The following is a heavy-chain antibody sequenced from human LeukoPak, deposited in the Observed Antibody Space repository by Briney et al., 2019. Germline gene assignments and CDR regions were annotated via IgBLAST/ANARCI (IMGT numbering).Heavy chain of an antibody. V-gene: IGHV3-23*01. CDR1: GFTFGDYA. CDR2: IFPSGGEI. D-gene: IGHD2-8*02. CDR3: ATYRQVLLPFES. Sequence: GGSLRLSCTASGFTFGDYAMSWVRQPPGKGLEWVSSIFPSGGEIHYADSVRGRFTISRDNSKSTLSLQMNSLRDEDTAIYYCATYRQVLLPFESWGQGTLVTVSS. J-gene: IGHJ4*02.